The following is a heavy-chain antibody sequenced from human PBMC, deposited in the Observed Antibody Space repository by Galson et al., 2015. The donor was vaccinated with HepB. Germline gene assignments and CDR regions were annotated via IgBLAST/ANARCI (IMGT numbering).Heavy chain of an antibody. Sequence: ALVKPTQTLTLTCTFSGFSLSTSGVGVGWIRQPPGKALEWLALIYWNDDKRYSPSLKSRLTITKDTSKNQVVLTMTNMDPVDTATYYCAQGSGWYTRKHWFDPWGQGTLVTVSS. D-gene: IGHD6-19*01. CDR2: IYWNDDK. J-gene: IGHJ5*02. V-gene: IGHV2-5*01. CDR1: GFSLSTSGVG. CDR3: AQGSGWYTRKHWFDP.